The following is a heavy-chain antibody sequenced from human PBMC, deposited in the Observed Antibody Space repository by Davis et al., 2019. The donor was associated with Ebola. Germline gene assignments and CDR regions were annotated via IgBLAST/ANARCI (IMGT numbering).Heavy chain of an antibody. Sequence: GESLKISCAASGFSFKDFGIHWVRQAPGKGLEWVAFIWYDGRNQHYIDSVKGRFTVSRDNSKNTLYLHMNNLRLDDTALYYCAKDPAGHAAGDDFWGQGTLVIVSS. V-gene: IGHV3-30*02. CDR3: AKDPAGHAAGDDF. CDR2: IWYDGRNQ. CDR1: GFSFKDFG. D-gene: IGHD2-2*01. J-gene: IGHJ4*02.